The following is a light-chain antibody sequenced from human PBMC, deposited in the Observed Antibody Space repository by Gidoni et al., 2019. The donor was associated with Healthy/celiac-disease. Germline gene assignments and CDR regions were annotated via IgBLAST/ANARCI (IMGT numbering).Light chain of an antibody. J-gene: IGKJ2*01. CDR3: MQALQTPPT. CDR2: LGS. Sequence: IVMTQSPLSLPVTPGEPASISCSSSQSLLHSNGYNYLDWYLQKPGQSPQLLIYLGSNRASGVPDRFSGSGSGTDFTLKISRVEAEDVGVYYCMQALQTPPTFGQGTKLEIK. CDR1: QSLLHSNGYNY. V-gene: IGKV2-28*01.